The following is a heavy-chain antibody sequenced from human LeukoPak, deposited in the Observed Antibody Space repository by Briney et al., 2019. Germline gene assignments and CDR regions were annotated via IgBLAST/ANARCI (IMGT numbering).Heavy chain of an antibody. CDR1: GYTFTSYY. Sequence: ASVKVSCKASGYTFTSYYMHWVRQAPGRGLEWMGIINPSGGSTSYAQKFQGRVTMTRDTSTSTVYMELSSLRSEDTAVYYCARDESSSWYRNVGDYWGQGTLVTVSS. V-gene: IGHV1-46*01. J-gene: IGHJ4*02. D-gene: IGHD6-13*01. CDR2: INPSGGST. CDR3: ARDESSSWYRNVGDY.